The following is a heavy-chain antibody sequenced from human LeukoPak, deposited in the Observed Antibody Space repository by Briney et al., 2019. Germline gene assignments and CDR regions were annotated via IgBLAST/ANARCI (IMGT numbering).Heavy chain of an antibody. CDR1: GFSFSIYE. Sequence: GGSLGLSCAASGFSFSIYEMNWVRQAPGKGLEWISYISSSGGTIYYADSVKGRFTSSRDNAKNSLYLQMNSLRADDTAVYYCARDRIGGALGFWGQGALVTVSS. J-gene: IGHJ4*02. CDR2: ISSSGGTI. D-gene: IGHD1-26*01. CDR3: ARDRIGGALGF. V-gene: IGHV3-48*03.